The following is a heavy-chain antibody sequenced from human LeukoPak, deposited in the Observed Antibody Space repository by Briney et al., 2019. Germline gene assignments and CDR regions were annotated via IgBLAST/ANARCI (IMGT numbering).Heavy chain of an antibody. J-gene: IGHJ4*02. CDR1: GFSFGSYA. Sequence: PGGSLRLSCAASGFSFGSYAMSWVRQAPGKGLEWVSALSGRGGSTYYADSVKGRFTISRGNSKNTLYLQMNSLRAEDTAVYYCAKDRGSGWPQFDYWGQGTLVTVSP. V-gene: IGHV3-23*01. CDR3: AKDRGSGWPQFDY. CDR2: LSGRGGST. D-gene: IGHD6-19*01.